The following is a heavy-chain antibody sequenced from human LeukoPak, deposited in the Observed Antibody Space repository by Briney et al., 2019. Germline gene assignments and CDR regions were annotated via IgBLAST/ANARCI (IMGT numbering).Heavy chain of an antibody. J-gene: IGHJ3*02. CDR2: ISGSGGST. V-gene: IGHV3-23*01. CDR3: AKILRSSSHDDAFDI. Sequence: PGGSLRLSCAASGFTFSSYSMNWVRQAPGKGLEWVSAISGSGGSTYYADSVKGRFTISRDNSKNTLYLQMNSLRAEDTAVYYCAKILRSSSHDDAFDIWGQGTMVTVSS. D-gene: IGHD6-13*01. CDR1: GFTFSSYS.